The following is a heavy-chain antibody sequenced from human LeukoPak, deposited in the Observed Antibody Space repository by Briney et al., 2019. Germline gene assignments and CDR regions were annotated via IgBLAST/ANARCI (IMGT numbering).Heavy chain of an antibody. CDR2: INHSGST. CDR1: GGSFSGYY. Sequence: SETLSLTCAVYGGSFSGYYWSWFRQPPGKGLEWIGEINHSGSTNYNPSLKSRVTVSVDTSKNQFSLKLSSVTAADTAVYYCAREKKSGYSRFVSVYNWFDPWGQGTLVTVSS. V-gene: IGHV4-34*01. CDR3: AREKKSGYSRFVSVYNWFDP. D-gene: IGHD3-3*01. J-gene: IGHJ5*02.